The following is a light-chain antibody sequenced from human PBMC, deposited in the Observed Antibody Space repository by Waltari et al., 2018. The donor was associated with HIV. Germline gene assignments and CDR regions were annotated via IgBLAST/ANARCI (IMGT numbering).Light chain of an antibody. V-gene: IGLV3-1*01. CDR2: QDV. Sequence: SYDLTQPPSVSVSPGQTAAIPCSGRKLGDTYTSWYQRKAGQAPVLLIYQDVRRPSGISGGFSGSSSGDTATLAIYGAQAGDEADYFCQAWASDTAVFGGGTTLTVL. CDR1: KLGDTY. J-gene: IGLJ2*01. CDR3: QAWASDTAV.